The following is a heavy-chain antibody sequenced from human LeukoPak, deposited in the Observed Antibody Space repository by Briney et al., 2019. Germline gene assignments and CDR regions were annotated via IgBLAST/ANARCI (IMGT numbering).Heavy chain of an antibody. CDR1: GFTFSSYS. CDR2: ISSSSSYI. J-gene: IGHJ3*02. Sequence: PGGSLRLSCAASGFTFSSYSMNWVRQAPGKGLEWVSSISSSSSYIYYADSVKGRFTISRDNAKNSLYLQMNSLRAEDTAVYYCAREEGGYCSSTSCYDAFDIWGQGTMVTVSS. D-gene: IGHD2-2*01. V-gene: IGHV3-21*01. CDR3: AREEGGYCSSTSCYDAFDI.